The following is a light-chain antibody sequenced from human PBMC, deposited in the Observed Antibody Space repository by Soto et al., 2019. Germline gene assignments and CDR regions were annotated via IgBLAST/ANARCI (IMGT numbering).Light chain of an antibody. V-gene: IGKV1-27*01. CDR1: HGISNY. J-gene: IGKJ3*01. CDR2: AAS. CDR3: QKYDSAPQT. Sequence: DIQMTQSPSSLSASVGDRVTITCRASHGISNYLAWYQQKPGKVPKLLIYAASTLQSGVPSRFSGSGSGTDFTLTISSLQPEDVATYYCQKYDSAPQTFGPGTKVDI.